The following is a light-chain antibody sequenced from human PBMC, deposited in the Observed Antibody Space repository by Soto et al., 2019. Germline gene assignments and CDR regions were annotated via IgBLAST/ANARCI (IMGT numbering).Light chain of an antibody. V-gene: IGKV1-5*01. CDR3: QQYNRGT. Sequence: DIQMTQSPSTLSASVGDRVTITCRASQSISSWLAWYQQKPGKAPKLLIYDASSLESGVPSRFSGSGSETVFTLNISSLQTDDFATYYCQQYNRGTFGQGTKVEIK. CDR1: QSISSW. CDR2: DAS. J-gene: IGKJ1*01.